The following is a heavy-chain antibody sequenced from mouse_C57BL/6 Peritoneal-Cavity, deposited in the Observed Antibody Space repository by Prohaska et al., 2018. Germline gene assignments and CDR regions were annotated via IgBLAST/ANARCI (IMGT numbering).Heavy chain of an antibody. V-gene: IGHV11-2*01. CDR3: LTYGISWHVDV. J-gene: IGHJ1*01. CDR2: IKSGGSEI. D-gene: IGHD1-1*01. CDR1: GFTFSGFW. Sequence: EVQLLETGGGLVQPGGSRGLSCEGSGFTFSGFWMSWFRQTPGKTLGWIGEIKSGGSEINYASVIKDRFKIFRDNDKSNLYLQMINVRAEETATYYCLTYGISWHVDV.